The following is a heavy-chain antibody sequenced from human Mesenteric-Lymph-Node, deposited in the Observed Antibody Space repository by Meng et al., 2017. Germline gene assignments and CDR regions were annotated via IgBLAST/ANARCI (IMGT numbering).Heavy chain of an antibody. CDR1: GDSVSSNSAT. Sequence: SQTPSLTCAISGDSVSSNSATWNWIRQSSSRGLEWLGRTYYRSKWYNDYAVSVKSRISINPDTSKNQFSLQLNSVTPEDTAVYYCARKNAFDIWGQGTVVTVSS. CDR2: TYYRSKWYN. V-gene: IGHV6-1*01. CDR3: ARKNAFDI. J-gene: IGHJ3*02.